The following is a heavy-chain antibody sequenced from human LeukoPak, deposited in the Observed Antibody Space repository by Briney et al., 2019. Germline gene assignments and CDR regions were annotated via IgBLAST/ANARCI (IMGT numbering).Heavy chain of an antibody. J-gene: IGHJ4*02. V-gene: IGHV4-39*01. D-gene: IGHD5-18*01. CDR3: ASHTAMVSVGFDY. Sequence: SETLSLTCTVSGGSISSSSYYWGWIRQPPGRGLEWIGSIYYSGSTYYNSSLKSRVTISVDTSNNQFSLQLSSVTAADTAVYYCASHTAMVSVGFDYWGQGTLVTVSS. CDR1: GGSISSSSYY. CDR2: IYYSGST.